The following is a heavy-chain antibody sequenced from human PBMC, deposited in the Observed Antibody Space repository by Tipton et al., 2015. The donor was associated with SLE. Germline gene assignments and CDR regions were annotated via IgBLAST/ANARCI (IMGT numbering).Heavy chain of an antibody. D-gene: IGHD3-3*01. J-gene: IGHJ2*01. V-gene: IGHV4-30-4*08. Sequence: TLSLTCTVSGGSISSGDYYWSWIRQPPGKGLEWIGNIYYSGSTYYNPSLKSRVTISVDTSKNQFSLKLSSVTAADTAVYYCASSSFWSGYSYWYFDLWGRGTLVTVSS. CDR1: GGSISSGDYY. CDR2: IYYSGST. CDR3: ASSSFWSGYSYWYFDL.